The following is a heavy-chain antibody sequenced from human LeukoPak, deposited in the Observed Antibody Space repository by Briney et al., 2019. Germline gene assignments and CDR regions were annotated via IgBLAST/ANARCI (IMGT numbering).Heavy chain of an antibody. CDR2: INPNSGGT. V-gene: IGHV1-2*02. D-gene: IGHD6-13*01. CDR3: ARDCGSWGDYGMDV. J-gene: IGHJ6*02. CDR1: GYTFTDYY. Sequence: GASVKVSCKASGYTFTDYYIHWVRQAPGQGLEWMGWINPNSGGTNYAQKFQGRVTMTRDTSISTAYMELSRLRSDDTAVYYCARDCGSWGDYGMDVWGQGTTVTVSS.